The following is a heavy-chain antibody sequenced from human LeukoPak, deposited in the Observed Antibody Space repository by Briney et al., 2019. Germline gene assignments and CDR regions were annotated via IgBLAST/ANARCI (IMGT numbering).Heavy chain of an antibody. J-gene: IGHJ4*02. CDR3: ARGADSSGYYSIFYFDY. V-gene: IGHV4-59*01. D-gene: IGHD3-22*01. CDR1: GGSISSYY. CDR2: IYYSGST. Sequence: SETLSLTCTVSGGSISSYYWNWNRQPPGKGLEWIGYIYYSGSTNYNPSLKSRVTISVDTSKNQFSLKLSSVTAADTAVYYCARGADSSGYYSIFYFDYWGQGTLVTVSS.